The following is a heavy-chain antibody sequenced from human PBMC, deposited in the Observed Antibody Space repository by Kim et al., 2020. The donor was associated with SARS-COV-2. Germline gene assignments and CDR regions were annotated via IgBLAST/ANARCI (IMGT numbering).Heavy chain of an antibody. V-gene: IGHV3-53*01. Sequence: GYPYYADSVKGRFTISRDTSESTLYLQMNSLRADDTAVYCCGRLDFGDDYWGQGTLVTVSS. CDR2: GYP. CDR3: GRLDFGDDY. D-gene: IGHD4-17*01. J-gene: IGHJ4*02.